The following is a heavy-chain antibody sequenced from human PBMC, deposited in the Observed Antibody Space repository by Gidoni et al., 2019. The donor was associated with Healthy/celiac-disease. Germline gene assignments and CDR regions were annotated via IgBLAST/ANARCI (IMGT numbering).Heavy chain of an antibody. J-gene: IGHJ6*02. Sequence: QVQLQESFPGLLTPPQPLSLTCTVTAASISSGASYWSWIRPPPGKGLEWIGYIYYSGSTYYNPSLKSRVTISVDTSKNQFSLKLSSVTAADTAVYYCARESVVPAAMLWYYYGIDVWGQGTTVTVSS. V-gene: IGHV4-30-4*01. D-gene: IGHD2-2*01. CDR2: IYYSGST. CDR1: AASISSGASY. CDR3: ARESVVPAAMLWYYYGIDV.